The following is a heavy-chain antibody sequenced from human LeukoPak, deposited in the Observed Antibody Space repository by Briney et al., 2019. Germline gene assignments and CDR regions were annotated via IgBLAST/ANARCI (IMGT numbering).Heavy chain of an antibody. CDR1: GGSFSGYY. V-gene: IGHV4-34*01. D-gene: IGHD3-9*01. Sequence: SETLSLTCAVYGGSFSGYYWSWIRQPPGKGLEWIGEINHSGSTNYNPSLKSRVTISVDTSKNQFSLKLSSVTAADTAVYYCARARGPLTGSYRARYYFDYWGQGTLVTVSS. CDR2: INHSGST. CDR3: ARARGPLTGSYRARYYFDY. J-gene: IGHJ4*02.